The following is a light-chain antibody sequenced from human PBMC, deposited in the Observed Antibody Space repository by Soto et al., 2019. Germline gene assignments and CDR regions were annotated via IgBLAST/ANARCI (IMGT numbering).Light chain of an antibody. V-gene: IGKV1-39*01. Sequence: DIQMTQSPSSLSASVGDRVTITCRASQSISTYLNWYQQKVGKAPKLLIYAASSLQRGVPSRFSGSGSGTDFTLIISSLQPEDFATYYCQQSYSTARTFGQGTELEFK. J-gene: IGKJ2*02. CDR1: QSISTY. CDR2: AAS. CDR3: QQSYSTART.